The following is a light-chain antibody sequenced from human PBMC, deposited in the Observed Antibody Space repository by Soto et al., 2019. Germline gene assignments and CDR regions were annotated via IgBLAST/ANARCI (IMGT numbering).Light chain of an antibody. CDR1: QGVSGGY. CDR3: QQYGLSRI. Sequence: DNVLTQSPGTPSLSPGERATLSCRASQGVSGGYLAWYQHRPGQAPRLLISATSTRATGIPDRFSGSGSGTDFTLTITSLEPEDFAVYYCQQYGLSRIFGGGTKVEIK. J-gene: IGKJ4*01. CDR2: ATS. V-gene: IGKV3-20*01.